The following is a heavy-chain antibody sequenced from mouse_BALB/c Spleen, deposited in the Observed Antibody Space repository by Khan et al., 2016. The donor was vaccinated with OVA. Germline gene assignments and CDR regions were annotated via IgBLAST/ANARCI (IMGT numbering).Heavy chain of an antibody. V-gene: IGHV3-2*02. D-gene: IGHD4-1*01. Sequence: EVQLQESGPGLVKPSQSLSLTCTVTGYSITSDYAWNWIRQFPKNKLEWMGYISYSGSTSYNPSLNSLFSISRDTSKNQFFHQLHSVTTGDTATYYCAMGRTYWGQGTLVTVSA. CDR3: AMGRTY. J-gene: IGHJ3*01. CDR1: GYSITSDYA. CDR2: ISYSGST.